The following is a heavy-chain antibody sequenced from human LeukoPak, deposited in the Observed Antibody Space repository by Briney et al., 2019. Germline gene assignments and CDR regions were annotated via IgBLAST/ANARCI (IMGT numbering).Heavy chain of an antibody. V-gene: IGHV4-39*07. CDR1: GFTFSSYA. J-gene: IGHJ4*02. Sequence: GSLRLSCAASGFTFSSYAMHWVRQAPGKGLEWIGSIYYSGSTYYNPSLKSRVTISVDTSKNQFSLKLSSVTAADTAVYYCASSGWSREFDYWGQGTLVTVSS. D-gene: IGHD6-19*01. CDR2: IYYSGST. CDR3: ASSGWSREFDY.